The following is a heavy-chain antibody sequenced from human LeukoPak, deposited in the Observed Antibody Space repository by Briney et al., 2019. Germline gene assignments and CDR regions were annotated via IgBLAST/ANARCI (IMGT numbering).Heavy chain of an antibody. J-gene: IGHJ4*02. D-gene: IGHD3-10*01. Sequence: SETLSLTCTVSGGSISSSSHYWGWIRQPPGKGLEWIGSIYYSGSTYYNPSLKSRVTISVDTSKNQFSLKLSSVTAADTAVYYCARHKRFGDQGLGYWGQGTLVTVSS. V-gene: IGHV4-39*01. CDR2: IYYSGST. CDR3: ARHKRFGDQGLGY. CDR1: GGSISSSSHY.